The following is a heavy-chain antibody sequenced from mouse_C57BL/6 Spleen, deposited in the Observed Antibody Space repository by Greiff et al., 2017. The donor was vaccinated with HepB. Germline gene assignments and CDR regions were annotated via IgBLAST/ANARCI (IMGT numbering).Heavy chain of an antibody. V-gene: IGHV1-22*01. CDR1: GYTFTDYN. CDR3: ARGYDAMDY. CDR2: INPNNGGT. Sequence: EVQLKESGPELVKPGASVKMSCKASGYTFTDYNMHWVKQSHGKSLEWIGYINPNNGGTSYNQKFKGKATLTVNKSSSTAYMELRSLTSEDSAVYYCARGYDAMDYWGQGTSVTVSS. D-gene: IGHD3-1*01. J-gene: IGHJ4*01.